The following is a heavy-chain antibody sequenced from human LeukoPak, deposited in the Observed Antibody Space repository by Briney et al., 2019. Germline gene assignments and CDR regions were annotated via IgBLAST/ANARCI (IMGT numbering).Heavy chain of an antibody. J-gene: IGHJ4*02. CDR1: GYTFTGYY. V-gene: IGHV1-18*04. Sequence: ASVKVSCKASGYTFTGYYMHWVRQAPGQGLEWMGWISAYNGNTNYAQKLQGRVTMTTDTSTSTAYMELRSLRSDDTAVYYCARGPADTALDYWGQGTLVTVSS. CDR3: ARGPADTALDY. CDR2: ISAYNGNT. D-gene: IGHD5-18*01.